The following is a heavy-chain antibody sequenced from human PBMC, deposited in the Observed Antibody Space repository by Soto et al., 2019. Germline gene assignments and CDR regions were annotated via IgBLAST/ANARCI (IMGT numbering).Heavy chain of an antibody. CDR3: VAGSGWLPDF. J-gene: IGHJ4*02. D-gene: IGHD6-19*01. CDR1: GFTFRSDG. V-gene: IGHV3-7*01. Sequence: EVQLLESGGGLVQPGGSLRLSCAASGFTFRSDGMSWVRQAPGKGLEWVAIIKKDGSEKLYVDSVKGRFTISRDNARNSLYLEMNSLRAEDTAVYYCVAGSGWLPDFWGQGTLVTVSS. CDR2: IKKDGSEK.